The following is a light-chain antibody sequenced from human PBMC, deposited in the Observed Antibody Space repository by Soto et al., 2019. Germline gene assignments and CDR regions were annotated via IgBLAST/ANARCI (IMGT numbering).Light chain of an antibody. J-gene: IGLJ3*02. CDR3: CAYAGSSNMM. CDR2: EVS. CDR1: SSDTAGYNY. Sequence: QSVLTQPASVSGSPGQSITISCTGTSSDTAGYNYVSWYQQHPGKAPKLMIYEVSNRPSGVSNRFSGSQSGNTASLTISGLQAEDEANYFCCAYAGSSNMMFGGGTKLTVL. V-gene: IGLV2-14*01.